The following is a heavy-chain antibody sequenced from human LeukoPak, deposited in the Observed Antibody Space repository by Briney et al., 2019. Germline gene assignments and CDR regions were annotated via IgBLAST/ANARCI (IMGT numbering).Heavy chain of an antibody. V-gene: IGHV1-69*01. Sequence: SVKVSCKASGGTFISYAISWVRQAPGQGLEWMGGIIPIFGTANYAQKFQGRVTITADESTSTAYMELSSLRSEDTAVYYCAWGYSYGGDAFDIWGQGTMVTVSS. CDR2: IIPIFGTA. CDR1: GGTFISYA. CDR3: AWGYSYGGDAFDI. D-gene: IGHD5-18*01. J-gene: IGHJ3*02.